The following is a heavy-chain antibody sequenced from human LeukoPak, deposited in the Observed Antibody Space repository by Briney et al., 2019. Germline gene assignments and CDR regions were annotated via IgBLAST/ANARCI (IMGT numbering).Heavy chain of an antibody. CDR3: AREVEIAAPYYYYYYYMDV. J-gene: IGHJ6*03. V-gene: IGHV4-34*01. CDR1: GGSFSGYY. CDR2: INHSGST. Sequence: SETLSLTCAVYGGSFSGYYWSWIRQPPGKGLEWIGEINHSGSTNYNPSLKSRVTISVDTSKNQFSLKLSSVTAADTAVYYCAREVEIAAPYYYYYYYMDVWGKGTTVTVSS. D-gene: IGHD6-6*01.